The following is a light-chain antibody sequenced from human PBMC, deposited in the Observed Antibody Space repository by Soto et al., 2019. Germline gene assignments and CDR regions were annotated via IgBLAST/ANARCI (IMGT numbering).Light chain of an antibody. J-gene: IGLJ1*01. CDR2: EVS. CDR3: SSYTSSSTPYYV. CDR1: SSDVGGYNY. Sequence: QSALTQPASVSGSPGQSITISCTGTSSDVGGYNYVSWYQQHPGKAPKLMIYEVSNRPSGVSNRFSGFKSGNMASLTISGLQAEDEADYYCSSYTSSSTPYYVFGTGTKVTVL. V-gene: IGLV2-14*01.